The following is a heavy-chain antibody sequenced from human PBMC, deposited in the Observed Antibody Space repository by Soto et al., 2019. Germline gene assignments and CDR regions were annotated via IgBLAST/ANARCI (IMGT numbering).Heavy chain of an antibody. Sequence: TLSLSCAASGFTFSDYAMHWVRQAPGPGLEWASGCSWDRGGIGYEDSVKGRFSISRGNAKNSLYLHMNSMRAAATALYSCETDDFPYCSGYYYWWGQGTMVIVSS. CDR2: CSWDRGGI. V-gene: IGHV3-9*01. CDR3: ETDDFPYCSGYYYW. D-gene: IGHD3-22*01. CDR1: GFTFSDYA. J-gene: IGHJ3*01.